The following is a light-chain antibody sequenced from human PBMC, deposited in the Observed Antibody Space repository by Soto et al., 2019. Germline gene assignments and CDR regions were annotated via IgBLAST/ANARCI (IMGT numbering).Light chain of an antibody. CDR1: SSNIGSNT. Sequence: QSVLTQPPSASGTPGQRVTISCSGSSSNIGSNTVNWYQQLPGTAPKLLMYSNNQRPSGVPDRFSGSKSGTSASLAISGLQSEDEADYYCAAWDDSLSGHYVFGTGTQLTVL. CDR2: SNN. CDR3: AAWDDSLSGHYV. J-gene: IGLJ1*01. V-gene: IGLV1-44*01.